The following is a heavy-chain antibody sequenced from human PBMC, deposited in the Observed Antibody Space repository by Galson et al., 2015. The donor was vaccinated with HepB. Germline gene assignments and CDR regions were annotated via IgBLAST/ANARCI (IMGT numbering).Heavy chain of an antibody. CDR3: ARSSELAFDS. CDR1: GLTFSDYY. J-gene: IGHJ4*02. D-gene: IGHD1-26*01. Sequence: SLRLSCAASGLTFSDYYMSWIRQAPGKGLEWVSYVSSRGTYTNYADSVQGRFTITRDNAKNTLYLQMNSLRAEDTAVYYCARSSELAFDSWGQGVLVTVSS. CDR2: VSSRGTYT. V-gene: IGHV3-11*06.